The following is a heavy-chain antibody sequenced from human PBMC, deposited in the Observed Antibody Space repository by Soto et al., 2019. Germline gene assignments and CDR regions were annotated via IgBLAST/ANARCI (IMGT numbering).Heavy chain of an antibody. V-gene: IGHV3-48*03. CDR3: ARDRGYDYVWGSYRYKERYFDY. CDR2: ISSSGSTI. CDR1: GFTFSSYE. J-gene: IGHJ4*02. D-gene: IGHD3-16*02. Sequence: PGGSLRLSCAASGFTFSSYEMNWVRQAPGKGLEWVSYISSSGSTIYYADSVKGRFTISRDNAKNSLYLQMNSLRAEDTAVYYCARDRGYDYVWGSYRYKERYFDYWGQGTLVTVSS.